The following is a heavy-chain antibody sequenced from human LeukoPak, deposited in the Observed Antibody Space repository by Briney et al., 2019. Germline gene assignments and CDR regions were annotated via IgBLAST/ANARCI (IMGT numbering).Heavy chain of an antibody. D-gene: IGHD2/OR15-2a*01. V-gene: IGHV3-30*03. CDR2: ISYDGSNK. Sequence: GGSLRLSCTTSGFSFSRDWMTWVRQAPGKGLEWVAVISYDGSNKYYADSVKGRFTISRDNSKNTLYLQMNSLRAEDTAVYYCARDTPLYADSPDAFDIWGQGTMVTVSS. CDR1: GFSFSRDW. J-gene: IGHJ3*02. CDR3: ARDTPLYADSPDAFDI.